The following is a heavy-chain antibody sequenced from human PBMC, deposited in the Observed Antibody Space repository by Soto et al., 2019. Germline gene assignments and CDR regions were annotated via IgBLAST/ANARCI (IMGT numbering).Heavy chain of an antibody. J-gene: IGHJ4*02. CDR1: GGSLTSSGYY. CDR2: TSNSGST. CDR3: ARGGGSTKVDY. D-gene: IGHD2-2*01. Sequence: QVQLQESGPGLVNPSQTLSLTCTVSGGSLTSSGYYWYWIRQHSGEGLEWLGFTSNSGSTSYNPPLQCRVPIAVDTYSNQFSLNVRSVTAADTAVYYCARGGGSTKVDYWGQGTLVTVS. V-gene: IGHV4-31*03.